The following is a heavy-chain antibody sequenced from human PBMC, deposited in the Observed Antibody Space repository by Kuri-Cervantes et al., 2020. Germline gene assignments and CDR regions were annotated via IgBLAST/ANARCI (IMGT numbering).Heavy chain of an antibody. Sequence: GGSLRLSCAASGFTFSSYAMHWVRQAPGKGLEWVAVISYDGSNKYYADSVKGRFTISRDNSKNTLYLQMNSLRDEDTAVYYCARDVSVTASYPYWYFDLWGRGTLVTVSS. V-gene: IGHV3-30*07. CDR2: ISYDGSNK. CDR1: GFTFSSYA. J-gene: IGHJ2*01. CDR3: ARDVSVTASYPYWYFDL. D-gene: IGHD2-21*02.